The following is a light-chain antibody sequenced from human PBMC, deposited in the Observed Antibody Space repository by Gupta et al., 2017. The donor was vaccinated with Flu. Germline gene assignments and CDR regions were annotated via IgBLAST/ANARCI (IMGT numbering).Light chain of an antibody. CDR2: AAS. J-gene: IGKJ1*01. Sequence: DIQMTQSPSSLSASVGDRVTITCRASQSISSYLNWYQQKPGKAPKLLIYAASSLQSGVPSRFNGSGSLTDFSLSISRLLPEDFATSYFQQSESTPRRFGQGTKVEIK. CDR3: QQSESTPRR. CDR1: QSISSY. V-gene: IGKV1-39*01.